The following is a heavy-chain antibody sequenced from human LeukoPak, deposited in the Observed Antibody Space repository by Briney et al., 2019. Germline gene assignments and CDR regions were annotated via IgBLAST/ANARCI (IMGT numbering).Heavy chain of an antibody. CDR2: IIPILGIA. D-gene: IGHD3-22*01. Sequence: ASVKVSCKASGYTFTSYDINWVRQAPGQGLEWMGRIIPILGIANYAQKFQGRVTITADKSTSTAYMELSSLRSEDTAAYYCASGPREITMIVVVIMRDWGQGTLVTVSS. CDR1: GYTFTSYD. V-gene: IGHV1-69*04. J-gene: IGHJ4*02. CDR3: ASGPREITMIVVVIMRD.